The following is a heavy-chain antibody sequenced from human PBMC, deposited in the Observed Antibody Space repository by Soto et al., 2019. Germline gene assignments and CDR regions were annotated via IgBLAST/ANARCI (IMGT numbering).Heavy chain of an antibody. Sequence: GGSLRLSCAASGFRFSGFGMHWVRQAPGKGMEWVAILRYDGSNKYYADSVKGRFTISRDNSQNTLYLQMDSLRVEDTAVYYCARDGVGATTFYGYFDYWGQGILVTVSS. D-gene: IGHD1-26*01. CDR1: GFRFSGFG. CDR3: ARDGVGATTFYGYFDY. V-gene: IGHV3-30*02. CDR2: LRYDGSNK. J-gene: IGHJ4*02.